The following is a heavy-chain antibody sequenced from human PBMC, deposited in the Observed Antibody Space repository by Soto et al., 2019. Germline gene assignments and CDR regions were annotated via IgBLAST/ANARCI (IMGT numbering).Heavy chain of an antibody. D-gene: IGHD3-9*01. CDR2: IIPMFDTP. CDR3: ARSGCLDRHFNY. CDR1: GGTFSSDS. J-gene: IGHJ4*02. V-gene: IGHV1-69*12. Sequence: QVQLVQSGAEVKKPGSSVKVSCKASGGTFSSDSFSWVRQAPGQGLEWMGGIIPMFDTPIYAQKFQDRVTITADEPTSTADMQVSSLRVCYTAVYYCARSGCLDRHFNYWGQGSLVTVSS.